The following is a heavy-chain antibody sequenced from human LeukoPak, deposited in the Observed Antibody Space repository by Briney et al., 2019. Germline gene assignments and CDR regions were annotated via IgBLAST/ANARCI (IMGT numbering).Heavy chain of an antibody. Sequence: ASVKVSCKASGYTFTGYYMHWVRQAPGQGLEWMGWINPNSGGTNYAQKFQGRVTMTRDTSISTAYMELSRLRSDDTAVYYCARGPAGMYGSGWYFDYWGQGTLVTVSS. V-gene: IGHV1-2*02. CDR2: INPNSGGT. CDR3: ARGPAGMYGSGWYFDY. J-gene: IGHJ4*02. D-gene: IGHD6-19*01. CDR1: GYTFTGYY.